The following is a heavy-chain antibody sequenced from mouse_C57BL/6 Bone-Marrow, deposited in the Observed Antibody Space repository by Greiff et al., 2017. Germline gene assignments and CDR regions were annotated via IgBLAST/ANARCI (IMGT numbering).Heavy chain of an antibody. Sequence: QVQLQQPGAELVRPGPSVKLSCKASGYTFTSYWMHWVKQRPGQGLEWIGVIDPSDSYTNYNQKFKGKATLTVDTSSSTAYRQLSSLTSEDSAVYYCARWLLLYWYFDVWGTGTTVTVAS. CDR3: ARWLLLYWYFDV. D-gene: IGHD2-3*01. CDR1: GYTFTSYW. V-gene: IGHV1-59*01. CDR2: IDPSDSYT. J-gene: IGHJ1*03.